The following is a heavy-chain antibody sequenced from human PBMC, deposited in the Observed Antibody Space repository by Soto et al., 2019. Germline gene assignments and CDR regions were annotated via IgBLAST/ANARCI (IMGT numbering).Heavy chain of an antibody. J-gene: IGHJ5*02. Sequence: QVQLVQSGAEVKKPGSSVKVSCKTSGGTFGSYAIGWVRQAPGQGLEWMGGIIPIFSTPNYAQKFQGRVTITADEATSTAYMELSSLRSEDTAVYYCARPIQYYFDTSAQSAWFDPWGQGTLVTVSS. CDR3: ARPIQYYFDTSAQSAWFDP. CDR1: GGTFGSYA. V-gene: IGHV1-69*12. CDR2: IIPIFSTP. D-gene: IGHD3-22*01.